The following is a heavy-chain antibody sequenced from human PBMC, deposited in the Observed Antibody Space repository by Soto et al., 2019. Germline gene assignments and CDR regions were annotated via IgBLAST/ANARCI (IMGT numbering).Heavy chain of an antibody. CDR3: ARGNGDRPKYYFDY. V-gene: IGHV4-34*01. CDR1: GGSFSGYY. CDR2: INHSGST. Sequence: QVQLQQWGAGLLKPSETLSLTCAVYGGSFSGYYWSWIRQPPGKGLEWIGEINHSGSTNYNASLKSRVTISVDTSKNQFSLKLSSVTAADTAVYYCARGNGDRPKYYFDYWGQGTLVTVSS. D-gene: IGHD3-10*01. J-gene: IGHJ4*02.